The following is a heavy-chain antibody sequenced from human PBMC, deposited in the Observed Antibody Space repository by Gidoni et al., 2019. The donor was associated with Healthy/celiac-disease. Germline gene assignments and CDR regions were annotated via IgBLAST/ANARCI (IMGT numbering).Heavy chain of an antibody. CDR2: IYYRGDT. D-gene: IGHD6-13*01. V-gene: IGHV4-39*07. J-gene: IGHJ4*02. CDR1: GGSISSSDYY. CDR3: ARDVRYSSSWSHFDY. Sequence: QLQLQESGPGLVKPSETLSLTCTVSGGSISSSDYYWGWVRQPPGKGLEWIGTIYYRGDTYYNPSLKSRVTISVDMSRNQFSLCLTSVTAADTAMYYCARDVRYSSSWSHFDYWGQGILVTVSS.